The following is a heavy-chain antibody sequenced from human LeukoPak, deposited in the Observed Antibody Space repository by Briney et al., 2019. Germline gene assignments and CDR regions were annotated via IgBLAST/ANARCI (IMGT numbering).Heavy chain of an antibody. Sequence: GGSLRLSCAASGFTFSGSGMSWVRQDPGKGLEWSSKSGGSDGSTDFADSLNCRFTISRDNYKNTLYLQMNSLRAEDTAVYYCAKGGCRGTCNPLAYWGQGALVTVSP. CDR2: SGGSDGST. D-gene: IGHD3-10*01. V-gene: IGHV3-23*01. CDR3: AKGGCRGTCNPLAY. J-gene: IGHJ4*02. CDR1: GFTFSGSG.